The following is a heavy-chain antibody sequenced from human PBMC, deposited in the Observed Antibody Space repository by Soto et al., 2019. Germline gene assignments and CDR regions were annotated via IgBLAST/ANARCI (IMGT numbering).Heavy chain of an antibody. D-gene: IGHD3-9*01. CDR1: GFTFINFG. J-gene: IGHJ4*02. Sequence: ASVKVSCKASGFTFINFGVSWVRQAPGQGLEWIGWISADNGDTNYAQKFQGRATMTTDTFTSTAYMGLRSLRSDDTAVYYCARERRQYYDILTGNIYWGQGTLVTVSS. CDR2: ISADNGDT. CDR3: ARERRQYYDILTGNIY. V-gene: IGHV1-18*01.